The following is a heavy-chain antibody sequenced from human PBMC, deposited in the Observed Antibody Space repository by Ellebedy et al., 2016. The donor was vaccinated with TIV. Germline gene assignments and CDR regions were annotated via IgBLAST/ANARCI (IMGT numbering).Heavy chain of an antibody. V-gene: IGHV1-69*13. D-gene: IGHD4-11*01. CDR3: ARGKDSGNYVGWFDP. J-gene: IGHJ5*02. CDR2: ILPISPTP. CDR1: GGTFRTYT. Sequence: ASVKVSCKASGGTFRTYTVTWVRQAPGQGLEWVGGILPISPTPNYAQKFQGRVTITADASANIVYMELSSLSSDDTAVYFCARGKDSGNYVGWFDPWGQGTLVTVSS.